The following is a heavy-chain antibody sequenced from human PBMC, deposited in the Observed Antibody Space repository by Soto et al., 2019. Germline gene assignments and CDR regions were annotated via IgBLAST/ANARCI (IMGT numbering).Heavy chain of an antibody. V-gene: IGHV3-21*01. J-gene: IGHJ4*02. Sequence: GGSLRLSCAASGFTFTRYSMNWVRQAPGKGLEWISSITISSSSRNYADSVKGRFTISRDNTKNSLYLQMNSLRAEDTAVYYCARDYYFDSSGYSPLDYWGQGTLVTVSS. CDR3: ARDYYFDSSGYSPLDY. CDR1: GFTFTRYS. CDR2: ITISSSSR. D-gene: IGHD3-22*01.